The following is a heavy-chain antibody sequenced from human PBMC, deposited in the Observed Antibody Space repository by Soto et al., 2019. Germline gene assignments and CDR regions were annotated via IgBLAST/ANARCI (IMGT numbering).Heavy chain of an antibody. J-gene: IGHJ4*02. V-gene: IGHV4-4*01. CDR1: VGSVSSSNW. Sequence: AETLSVSCSCCVGSVSSSNWCGGFRQPPGKVLECIGEIYHSGSTNYNPSLKSRFTRSVDKSKNTLYLQMHSLKAEDTAVYFCAKQMGTWVDTAIDFWGQGTQVTVSS. D-gene: IGHD1-1*01. CDR3: AKQMGTWVDTAIDF. CDR2: IYHSGST.